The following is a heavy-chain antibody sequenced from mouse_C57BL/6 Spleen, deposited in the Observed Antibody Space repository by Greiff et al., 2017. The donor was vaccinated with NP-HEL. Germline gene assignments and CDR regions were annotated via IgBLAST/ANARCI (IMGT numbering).Heavy chain of an antibody. CDR2: IYPSDSET. CDR1: GYTFTSYW. CDR3: ARRGFTYYGSSPYYFDY. Sequence: QVQLQQPGAELVRPGSSVKLSCKASGYTFTSYWMDWVKQRPGQGLEWIGNIYPSDSETHYNQKFKDKATLTVDKSSSTAYMQLSSLTSEDSAVYYCARRGFTYYGSSPYYFDYWGQGTTLTVSS. D-gene: IGHD1-1*01. J-gene: IGHJ2*01. V-gene: IGHV1-61*01.